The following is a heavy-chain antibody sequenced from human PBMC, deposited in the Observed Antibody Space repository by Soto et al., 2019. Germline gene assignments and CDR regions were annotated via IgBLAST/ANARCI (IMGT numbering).Heavy chain of an antibody. CDR3: ARGDIVLLPASDGNWFDP. CDR1: AYSFTTYH. CDR2: INPDAGAT. Sequence: ASVKVSCKASAYSFTTYHIHWVRQAPGQGLEWIGLINPDAGATNYAQRFQGRLRLTRDTSTSTVYMELRSLRFDDTAVYYCARGDIVLLPASDGNWFDPWGEGTFVTVSS. J-gene: IGHJ5*02. V-gene: IGHV1-46*01. D-gene: IGHD2-2*01.